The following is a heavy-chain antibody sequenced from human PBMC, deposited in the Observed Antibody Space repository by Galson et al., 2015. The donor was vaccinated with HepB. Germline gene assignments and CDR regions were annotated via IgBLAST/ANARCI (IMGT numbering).Heavy chain of an antibody. CDR1: GFTFSNAW. CDR3: TTEGEGDWCSRTSCYRWDYFDY. Sequence: SLRLSCAASGFTFSNAWMSWVRQAPGKGLERVGRIKSKTDGGTTDYAAPVKGRFTISRDDSKNTLYLQMNSLKTEDTAVYYCTTEGEGDWCSRTSCYRWDYFDYWGQGTLVTVSS. J-gene: IGHJ4*02. CDR2: IKSKTDGGTT. V-gene: IGHV3-15*01. D-gene: IGHD2-2*01.